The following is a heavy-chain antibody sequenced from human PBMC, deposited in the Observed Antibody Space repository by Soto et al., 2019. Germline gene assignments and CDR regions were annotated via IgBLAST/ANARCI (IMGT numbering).Heavy chain of an antibody. Sequence: EAQLLESGGGLVQPGGSLRLSCTASGFDFINNAMAWVRQAPGKGLEWVSTISADISYTYYADSVKGRFTISRDNSKNAVDLQMNSLRADDTAVSYCANQNTAKRAFDIWGRRDNGHRLF. CDR2: ISADISYT. D-gene: IGHD2-21*02. J-gene: IGHJ3*02. CDR1: GFDFINNA. V-gene: IGHV3-23*01. CDR3: ANQNTAKRAFDI.